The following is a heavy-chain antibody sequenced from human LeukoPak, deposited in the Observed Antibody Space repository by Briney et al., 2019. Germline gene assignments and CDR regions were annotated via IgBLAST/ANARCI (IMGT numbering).Heavy chain of an antibody. CDR3: ARGGKGRIDSYVSY. D-gene: IGHD3-16*01. Sequence: GASVKVSCKASGYTFTGYYMHWVRQAPGQGLEWMGRINPNSGGTNYAQKFQGRVTMTRDTSINTAYMELSRLRSDDTAVYYCARGGKGRIDSYVSYWGQGTLVTVSS. J-gene: IGHJ4*02. CDR2: INPNSGGT. V-gene: IGHV1-2*06. CDR1: GYTFTGYY.